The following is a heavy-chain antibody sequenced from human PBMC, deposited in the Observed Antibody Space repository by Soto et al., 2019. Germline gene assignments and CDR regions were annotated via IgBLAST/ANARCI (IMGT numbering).Heavy chain of an antibody. CDR2: INPKSGGT. Sequence: ASVKVSCKASGYSFADYHIHWVRQAPGQGLEWLGRINPKSGGTSTAQKFQGWVTMTTDTSISTASMELTRLTSDDTAIYYCARGDSTDCSNGVCSFFYNHDMDVWGQGTKVTVSS. D-gene: IGHD2-8*01. CDR1: GYSFADYH. J-gene: IGHJ6*02. CDR3: ARGDSTDCSNGVCSFFYNHDMDV. V-gene: IGHV1-2*04.